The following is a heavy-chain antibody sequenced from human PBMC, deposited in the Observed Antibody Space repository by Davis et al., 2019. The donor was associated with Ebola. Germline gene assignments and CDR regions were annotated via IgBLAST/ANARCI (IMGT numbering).Heavy chain of an antibody. CDR2: IYYSGST. J-gene: IGHJ6*03. CDR1: GGSVSSGSYY. V-gene: IGHV4-61*01. Sequence: PGGSLRLSCTVSGGSVSSGSYYWSWIRQPPGKGLEWIGYIYYSGSTNYNPSLKSRVTISVDTSKNQFSLKLSSVTAADTAVYYCATATSYYYHYMDVWGKGTTVTVSS. CDR3: ATATSYYYHYMDV. D-gene: IGHD2-15*01.